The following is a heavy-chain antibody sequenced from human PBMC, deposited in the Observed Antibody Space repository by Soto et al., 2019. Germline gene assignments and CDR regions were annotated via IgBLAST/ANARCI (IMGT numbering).Heavy chain of an antibody. CDR2: IWYDGSNK. V-gene: IGHV3-33*01. CDR1: GFTFSSYG. Sequence: GGSLRLSCAASGFTFSSYGMHWVRQAPGKGLEWVAVIWYDGSNKYYADSVKGRFTISRDNSKNTLYLQMNSLRAEDTAVYYCARAPFLLTDLSWNWFDPWGQGTLVTVSS. D-gene: IGHD1-26*01. J-gene: IGHJ5*02. CDR3: ARAPFLLTDLSWNWFDP.